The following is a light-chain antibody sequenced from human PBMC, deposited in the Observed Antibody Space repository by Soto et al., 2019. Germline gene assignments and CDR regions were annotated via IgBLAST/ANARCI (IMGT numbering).Light chain of an antibody. CDR1: SSDVGGYDY. J-gene: IGLJ2*01. Sequence: QSVLTQPASVSGAPGQWITISCTGTSSDVGGYDYVSWYQQHPGTAPKLMIYDVSNRPSGVSNRFSGSKSGTTASLTISGLQADDEDDYCQSYYTSLSAEVFGGGTKLTVL. CDR3: SYYTSLSAEV. CDR2: DVS. V-gene: IGLV2-14*01.